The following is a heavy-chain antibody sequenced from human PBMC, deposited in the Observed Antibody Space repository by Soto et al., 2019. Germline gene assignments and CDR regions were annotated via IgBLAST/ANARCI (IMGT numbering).Heavy chain of an antibody. CDR2: IKEDGSEK. Sequence: EVQLVESGGGLVQPGGSLRLSCVVSGFNLRSYWMSWVRQAPGKGLEWVANIKEDGSEKYYVDSVKGRFTISRDNAKNSVYLQMNSLRDEDTAVYYCARPPGAETSYCGQGSLVTVSS. D-gene: IGHD4-17*01. J-gene: IGHJ4*02. CDR1: GFNLRSYW. CDR3: ARPPGAETSY. V-gene: IGHV3-7*01.